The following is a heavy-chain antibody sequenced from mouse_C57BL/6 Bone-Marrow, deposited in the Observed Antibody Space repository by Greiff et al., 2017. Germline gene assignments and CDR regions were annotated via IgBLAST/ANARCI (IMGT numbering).Heavy chain of an antibody. CDR2: ISSGGSYT. CDR1: GFTFSSYG. V-gene: IGHV5-6*01. J-gene: IGHJ4*01. CDR3: ARNYYAMDY. Sequence: EVKVVESGGDLVKPGGSLKLSCAASGFTFSSYGMSWVRQTPDKRLEWVATISSGGSYTYYPYSVKGRFTISRDNAKNTLYLQMSSLKSEDTARYYCARNYYAMDYWGQGTSVTVSS.